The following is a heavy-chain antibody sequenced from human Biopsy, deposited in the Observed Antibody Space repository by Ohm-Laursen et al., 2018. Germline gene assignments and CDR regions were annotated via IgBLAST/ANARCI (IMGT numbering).Heavy chain of an antibody. CDR1: GGSVSSNVAY. V-gene: IGHV4-39*01. J-gene: IGHJ5*02. CDR3: ARHPTGFWFDP. Sequence: TLSLTCTVSGGSVSSNVAYWAWIRRPPGKGLKSIGSIFYSGITYYNPSLQSRVTMSVDTSKNQFSLNLTSVTAADTAVYYCARHPTGFWFDPWGQGTLVIVSS. CDR2: IFYSGIT.